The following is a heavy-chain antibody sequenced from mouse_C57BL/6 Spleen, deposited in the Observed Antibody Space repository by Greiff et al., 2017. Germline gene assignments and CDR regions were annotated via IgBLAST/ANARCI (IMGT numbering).Heavy chain of an antibody. V-gene: IGHV2-9-1*01. CDR2: IWTGGGT. Sequence: VQRVESGPGLVAPSQSLSITCTVSGFSLTSYAISWVRQPPGKGLEWLGVIWTGGGTNYNSAPKSRLSISKDNSKSQVFLKMNSLQTDDTARYYCARNQIYYDYLYAMDYWGQGTSVTVSS. CDR3: ARNQIYYDYLYAMDY. CDR1: GFSLTSYA. J-gene: IGHJ4*01. D-gene: IGHD2-4*01.